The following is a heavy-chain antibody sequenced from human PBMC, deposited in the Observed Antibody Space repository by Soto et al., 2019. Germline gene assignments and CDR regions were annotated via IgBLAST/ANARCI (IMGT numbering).Heavy chain of an antibody. CDR2: IIPIFGTA. Sequence: QVQLVQSGAEVKKPGSSVKVPCKASGGTFSSYAISWVRQAPGQGLEWMGGIIPIFGTANYAQKFQGRVTITADESTSTAYMELSSLRSEDTAVYYCAREGRRSSSWHPDLNYWGQGTLVTVSS. D-gene: IGHD6-13*01. CDR1: GGTFSSYA. J-gene: IGHJ4*02. V-gene: IGHV1-69*01. CDR3: AREGRRSSSWHPDLNY.